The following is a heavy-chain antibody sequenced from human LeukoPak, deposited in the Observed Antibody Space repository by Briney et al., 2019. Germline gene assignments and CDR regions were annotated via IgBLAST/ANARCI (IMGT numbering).Heavy chain of an antibody. J-gene: IGHJ4*02. V-gene: IGHV4-61*10. D-gene: IGHD6-19*01. CDR3: ARGVAVGGAFDY. CDR1: GGSVSSAEYY. Sequence: PSETLSLTCAVSGGSVSSAEYYWSWIRQPAGEGLEWIGRIHTTGSTNYNPSLESRVTISVDTSKNQFSLKLSSVTAADTAVYYCARGVAVGGAFDYWGQGTLVTVSS. CDR2: IHTTGST.